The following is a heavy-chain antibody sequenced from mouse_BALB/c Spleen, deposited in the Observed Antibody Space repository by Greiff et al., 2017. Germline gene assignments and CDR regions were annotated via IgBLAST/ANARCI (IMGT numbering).Heavy chain of an antibody. D-gene: IGHD1-1*01. CDR2: INPSNGRT. J-gene: IGHJ3*01. CDR1: GYTFTSYW. CDR3: ARISSYAAY. Sequence: QVQLKQPGAELVKPGASVKLSCKASGYTFTSYWMHWVKQRPGQGLEWIGEINPSNGRTNYNEKFKSKATLTVDKSSSTAYMQLSSLTSEDSAVYYCARISSYAAYWGQGTLVTVSA. V-gene: IGHV1S81*02.